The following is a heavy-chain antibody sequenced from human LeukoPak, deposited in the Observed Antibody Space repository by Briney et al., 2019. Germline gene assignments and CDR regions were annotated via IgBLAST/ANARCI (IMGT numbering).Heavy chain of an antibody. D-gene: IGHD6-13*01. J-gene: IGHJ4*02. Sequence: HPGGSLRLSCAASGFSFRDYAMYWVRQVPGKGLEWVSYISSSGNTVYSADSVKGRFTISRDNAKNSLFLQMNSLRAEDTAVYYCARDSSPDYWGQGTLVTVSS. CDR1: GFSFRDYA. CDR3: ARDSSPDY. CDR2: ISSSGNTV. V-gene: IGHV3-48*03.